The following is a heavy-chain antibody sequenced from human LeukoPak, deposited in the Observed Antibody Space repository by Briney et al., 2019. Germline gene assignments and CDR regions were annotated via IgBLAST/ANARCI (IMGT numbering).Heavy chain of an antibody. Sequence: PGESLKISCKGSGYSFTSYWIGWVRQMPGKGLEWMGIIYPGDSDTRYSPPFQGQVTISADKSITTAYLQWSSLRASDTAMYCCARPANRGDAFDIWGQGTMVTVSS. CDR1: GYSFTSYW. V-gene: IGHV5-51*01. CDR2: IYPGDSDT. D-gene: IGHD2/OR15-2a*01. CDR3: ARPANRGDAFDI. J-gene: IGHJ3*02.